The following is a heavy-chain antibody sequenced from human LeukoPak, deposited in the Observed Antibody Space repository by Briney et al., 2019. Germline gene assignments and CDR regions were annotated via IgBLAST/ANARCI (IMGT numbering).Heavy chain of an antibody. J-gene: IGHJ4*02. CDR2: INAGNGNT. CDR1: GYTFTSYA. V-gene: IGHV1-3*01. Sequence: GASVKVSCKASGYTFTSYAMHWVRQAPGQRLEWMGWINAGNGNTKYSQKFQGRVTITRDTSASTAYMELSSPRSEDTAVYYCARQPRSSWYSVYWGQGTLVTVSS. D-gene: IGHD6-13*01. CDR3: ARQPRSSWYSVY.